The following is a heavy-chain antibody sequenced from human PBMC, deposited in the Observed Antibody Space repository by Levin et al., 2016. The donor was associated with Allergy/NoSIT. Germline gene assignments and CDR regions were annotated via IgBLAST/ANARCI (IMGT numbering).Heavy chain of an antibody. CDR3: ARDSTPTYSSGWSVAFDI. D-gene: IGHD6-19*01. CDR2: ISSSSSTI. V-gene: IGHV3-48*02. J-gene: IGHJ3*02. Sequence: GGSLRLSCAASGFTFSSYSMNWVRQAPGKGLEWVSYISSSSSTIYYADSVKGRFTISRDNAKNSLYLQMNSLRDEDTAVYYCARDSTPTYSSGWSVAFDIWGQGTMVTVSS. CDR1: GFTFSSYS.